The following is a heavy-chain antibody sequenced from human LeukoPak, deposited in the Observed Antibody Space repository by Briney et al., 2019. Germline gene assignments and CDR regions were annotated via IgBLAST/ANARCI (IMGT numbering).Heavy chain of an antibody. D-gene: IGHD3-22*01. CDR2: MNPQSGNT. Sequence: GASVKVSCKASGYTFTSYDINWVRQATGQGLEWMGWMNPQSGNTGYAQKFQGRVTMTRNTSINTTYMELSSLRSEDTAVYYCARSDSSGSDYWGQGTLVTVSS. J-gene: IGHJ4*02. CDR1: GYTFTSYD. CDR3: ARSDSSGSDY. V-gene: IGHV1-8*01.